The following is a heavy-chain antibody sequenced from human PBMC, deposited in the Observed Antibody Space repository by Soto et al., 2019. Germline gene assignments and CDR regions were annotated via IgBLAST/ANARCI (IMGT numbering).Heavy chain of an antibody. V-gene: IGHV3-21*01. D-gene: IGHD1-1*01. CDR2: ISSSSSYI. CDR3: AREQPATGSNAFDY. Sequence: PGGSLRLSCAASGFTFSSYSMNWVRQAPGKGLEWVSSISSSSSYIYYADSVKGRFTISRDNAKNSLYLQMNSLRAEDTAVYYCAREQPATGSNAFDYWGQGTLVTVSS. CDR1: GFTFSSYS. J-gene: IGHJ4*02.